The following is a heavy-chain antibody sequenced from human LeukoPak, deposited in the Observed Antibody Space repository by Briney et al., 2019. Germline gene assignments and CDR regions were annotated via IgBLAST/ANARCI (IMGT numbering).Heavy chain of an antibody. CDR3: AKQAIVTLGSNWFDP. CDR1: GFTFSSYG. D-gene: IGHD4-11*01. CDR2: ISGSGGST. Sequence: PGGSLRLSCAASGFTFSSYGMSWVRQAPGKGLEWVSAISGSGGSTYYADSVKGRFTISRDNSKNTLYLQMNSLRAEDTAVYYCAKQAIVTLGSNWFDPWGQGTLVTVSS. J-gene: IGHJ5*02. V-gene: IGHV3-23*01.